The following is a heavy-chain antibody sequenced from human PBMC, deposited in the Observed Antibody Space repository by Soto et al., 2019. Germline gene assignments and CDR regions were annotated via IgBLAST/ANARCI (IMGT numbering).Heavy chain of an antibody. J-gene: IGHJ4*02. CDR1: GGPTDSSGHF. Sequence: QLQLQESGPGLVKPSETLWLTCTVSGGPTDSSGHFWGWIRQSPGKRLERIASIYYSGSGSVYYNPSFKSRVTISVDAAKKQFSLNLTSVTAADTAVYYCARGDRLFDYWGQGTLVTVSS. CDR2: IYYSGSGSV. V-gene: IGHV4-39*01. CDR3: ARGDRLFDY. D-gene: IGHD3-16*01.